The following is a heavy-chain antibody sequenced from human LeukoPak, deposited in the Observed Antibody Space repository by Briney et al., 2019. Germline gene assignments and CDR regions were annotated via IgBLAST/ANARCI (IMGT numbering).Heavy chain of an antibody. Sequence: SGPALVKPTQTLTLTCTFSGFSLSTSGMCVSWIRQPPGKALEWLARIDWDDDKYYSTSLKTRLTISKDTSKNQVVLTMTNMDPVDTATYYCARSPPNYYGSGSLFDYWGQGTLVTVSS. CDR3: ARSPPNYYGSGSLFDY. CDR1: GFSLSTSGMC. J-gene: IGHJ4*02. CDR2: IDWDDDK. D-gene: IGHD3-10*01. V-gene: IGHV2-70*11.